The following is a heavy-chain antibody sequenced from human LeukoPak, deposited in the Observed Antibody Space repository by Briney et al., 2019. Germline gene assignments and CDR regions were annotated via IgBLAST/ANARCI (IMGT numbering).Heavy chain of an antibody. V-gene: IGHV3-74*03. D-gene: IGHD1-26*01. CDR1: GFTFSGYW. CDR3: ARGGSGNFYY. CDR2: IGSDGGST. J-gene: IGHJ4*02. Sequence: GGSLRLSCTASGFTFSGYWMNWDRQAPGKGLVWVSRIGSDGGSTTYADSVKGRFTISRDNAKNTLYLQMTSLRAEDTAVYYCARGGSGNFYYWGQGILVTVAS.